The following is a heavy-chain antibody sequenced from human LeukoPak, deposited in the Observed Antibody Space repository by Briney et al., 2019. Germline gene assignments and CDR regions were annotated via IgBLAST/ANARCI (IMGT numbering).Heavy chain of an antibody. Sequence: SCKASAYTFSSYLIHWVRQAPGKGLEWVAVIWYDGSNKYYADSVKGRFTISRDNSKNTLYLQMNSLRAEDTAVYYCAREALSAFDIWGQGTMVTVSS. CDR3: AREALSAFDI. CDR1: AYTFSSYL. V-gene: IGHV3-33*01. J-gene: IGHJ3*02. CDR2: IWYDGSNK.